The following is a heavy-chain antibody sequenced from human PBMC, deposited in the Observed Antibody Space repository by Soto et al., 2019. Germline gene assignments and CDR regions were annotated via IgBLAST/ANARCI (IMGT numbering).Heavy chain of an antibody. D-gene: IGHD2-2*01. CDR2: INPNSGGT. CDR1: GYTFTGQY. Sequence: GASVKVSCKVSGYTFTGQYIHWVRQAPGQGLEWMGWINPNSGGTNYAQKFQGWVTMTRDTSISTAYMDLSRLRSDDTAVYYCARGYCSSTSCHFDYWGQGTLVTVSS. J-gene: IGHJ4*02. V-gene: IGHV1-2*04. CDR3: ARGYCSSTSCHFDY.